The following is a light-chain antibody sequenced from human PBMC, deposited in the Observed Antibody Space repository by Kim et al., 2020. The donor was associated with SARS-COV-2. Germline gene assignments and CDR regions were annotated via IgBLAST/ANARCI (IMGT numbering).Light chain of an antibody. Sequence: GQPVPISCTRSSGSIDDNYVQWYQQRPGGVPTTVIYEDDQRPSGVSDRFSGSIDNSSNSASLTISGLRTEDEADYYCQSYNRDNVIFGGGTQLTVL. CDR1: SGSIDDNY. CDR3: QSYNRDNVI. CDR2: EDD. J-gene: IGLJ2*01. V-gene: IGLV6-57*03.